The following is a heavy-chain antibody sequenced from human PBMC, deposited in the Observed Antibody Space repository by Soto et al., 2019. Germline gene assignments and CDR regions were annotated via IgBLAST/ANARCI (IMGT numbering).Heavy chain of an antibody. CDR3: ARNEYTYDPYYFYY. Sequence: PSETLSLTCTVSGESISRSSYFWGWIRQSPGKGLEWIGNIYSSGGTSYNPSLRSRVTISVDTSKNQFSLKLNSVIAADTAVYYCARNEYTYDPYYFYYWGQGTPVTVSS. CDR2: IYSSGGT. CDR1: GESISRSSYF. V-gene: IGHV4-39*01. D-gene: IGHD3-16*01. J-gene: IGHJ4*02.